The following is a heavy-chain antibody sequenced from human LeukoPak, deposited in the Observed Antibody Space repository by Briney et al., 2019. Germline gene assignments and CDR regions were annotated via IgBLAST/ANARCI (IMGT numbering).Heavy chain of an antibody. CDR3: ARGGHGYNYFDS. CDR2: IHFSGTT. Sequence: SETLSLTCTVSGGSINGFYWSWIRQPPGKGLEWMGYIHFSGTTRYDPSLKSRVTISVDTSKNQFSLKLSSVTAADTAVYYCARGGHGYNYFDSRGQGTLVTVSS. V-gene: IGHV4-59*01. CDR1: GGSINGFY. J-gene: IGHJ4*02. D-gene: IGHD5-24*01.